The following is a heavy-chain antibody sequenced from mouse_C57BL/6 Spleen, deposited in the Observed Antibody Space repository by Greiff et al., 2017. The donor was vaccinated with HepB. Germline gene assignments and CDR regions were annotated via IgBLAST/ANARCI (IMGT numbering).Heavy chain of an antibody. Sequence: VKPGDSVKISCKASGYSFTGYFMNWVMQSHGKSLEWIGRINPYNGDTFYNQKFKGKATLTVDKSSSTAHMELRSLTSEDSAVYYCALISSGYWGQGTTLTVSS. J-gene: IGHJ2*01. V-gene: IGHV1-20*01. D-gene: IGHD6-1*01. CDR2: INPYNGDT. CDR3: ALISSGY. CDR1: GYSFTGYF.